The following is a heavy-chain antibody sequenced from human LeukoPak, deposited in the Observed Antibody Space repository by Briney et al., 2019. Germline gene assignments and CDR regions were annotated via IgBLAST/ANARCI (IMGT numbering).Heavy chain of an antibody. CDR1: GGSFSTYY. CDR2: VYYSGST. J-gene: IGHJ4*02. D-gene: IGHD2-15*01. Sequence: SETLSLTCAVYGGSFSTYYWTWIRQPPGRGLEWIGYVYYSGSTNYNPSFKSRITISVDTSRNQFSLQLSSVTAADTAVYYCTRIHRYCSGGACYVLDNWGQGTLVAVPS. CDR3: TRIHRYCSGGACYVLDN. V-gene: IGHV4-59*01.